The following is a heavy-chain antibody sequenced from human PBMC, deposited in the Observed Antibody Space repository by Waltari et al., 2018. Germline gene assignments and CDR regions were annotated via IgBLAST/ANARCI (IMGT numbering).Heavy chain of an antibody. CDR1: VFTFTSYL. Sequence: EVQLDESGGGLVQPVGSLRLSCSASVFTFTSYLMNWVRQAPGKGLVWVERINSDGSSTTYADSVKGRFTISRDNAKNTVYLQMNSLRVEDTAVYYCTRALWLGELYDYWGQGTLVTVSS. D-gene: IGHD3-10*01. CDR2: INSDGSST. J-gene: IGHJ4*02. V-gene: IGHV3-74*01. CDR3: TRALWLGELYDY.